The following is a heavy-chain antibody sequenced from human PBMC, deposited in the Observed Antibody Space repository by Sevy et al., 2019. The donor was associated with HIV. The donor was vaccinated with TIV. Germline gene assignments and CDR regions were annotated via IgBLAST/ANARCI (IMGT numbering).Heavy chain of an antibody. CDR1: GFTFSGSA. CDR3: TTVDTAMALTY. Sequence: GGSLRLSCAASGFTFSGSAMHWVRQASGKGLEWVGRIRSKANSYATAYAASLKGRFTTSRVDSRNTASLQRNSLKTEDPAVYYCTTVDTAMALTYWGQGTLVTVSS. CDR2: IRSKANSYAT. J-gene: IGHJ4*02. D-gene: IGHD5-18*01. V-gene: IGHV3-73*01.